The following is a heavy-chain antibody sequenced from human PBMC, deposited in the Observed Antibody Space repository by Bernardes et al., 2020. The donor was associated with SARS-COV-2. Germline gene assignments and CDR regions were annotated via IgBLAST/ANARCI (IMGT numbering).Heavy chain of an antibody. CDR3: ARDLVYCSSTSCYRYGMDV. J-gene: IGHJ6*02. D-gene: IGHD2-2*01. CDR2: ISSSSSYI. CDR1: GFTFSSYS. Sequence: GGSLRLSCAASGFTFSSYSMNWVRQAPGKGLEWVSSISSSSSYIYYADSVKGRFTISRDNAKNSLYLQMNSLRAEDTAVYYCARDLVYCSSTSCYRYGMDVWGQGTTVTVSS. V-gene: IGHV3-21*01.